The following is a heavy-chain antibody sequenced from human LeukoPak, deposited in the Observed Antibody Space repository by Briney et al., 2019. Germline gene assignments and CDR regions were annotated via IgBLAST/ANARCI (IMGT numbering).Heavy chain of an antibody. CDR3: ARGRQNIVATRRGNWFDP. Sequence: SETLSLTCAVYGGSFSGYYWSWIRQPPRQGLEWIGEINHSGSTNYNPSLKSRVTISVDTSKNQFSLKLSSVTAADTAVYYCARGRQNIVATRRGNWFDPWGQGTLVTVSS. J-gene: IGHJ5*02. D-gene: IGHD5-12*01. CDR1: GGSFSGYY. V-gene: IGHV4-34*01. CDR2: INHSGST.